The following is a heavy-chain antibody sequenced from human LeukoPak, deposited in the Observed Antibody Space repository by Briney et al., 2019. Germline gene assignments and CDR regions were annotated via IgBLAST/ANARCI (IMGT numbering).Heavy chain of an antibody. J-gene: IGHJ5*02. D-gene: IGHD6-13*01. CDR3: ARGFEYSSSWYDNWFDP. V-gene: IGHV1-2*02. Sequence: GSVKVSCKASGYTFTGYYMHWVRQAPGQGLEWMGWINPNSGGTNYAQKFQGRVTMTRDTSISTAYMELSRLRSDDTAVYYCARGFEYSSSWYDNWFDPWGQGTLVTVSS. CDR1: GYTFTGYY. CDR2: INPNSGGT.